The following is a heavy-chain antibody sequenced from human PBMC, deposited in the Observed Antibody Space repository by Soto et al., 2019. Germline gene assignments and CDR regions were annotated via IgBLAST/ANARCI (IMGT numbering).Heavy chain of an antibody. Sequence: SQTLSLTCGISGDSVSSNSAAWNWLRQSPSRGLEWLGRTYYRSKWYNDYAVSVESRITINPDTSKNHFSLQLNFVTPEDTAVYFCARGEQYSGRIFDYWGQGTLVTVSS. CDR3: ARGEQYSGRIFDY. D-gene: IGHD1-26*01. CDR1: GDSVSSNSAA. CDR2: TYYRSKWYN. J-gene: IGHJ4*02. V-gene: IGHV6-1*01.